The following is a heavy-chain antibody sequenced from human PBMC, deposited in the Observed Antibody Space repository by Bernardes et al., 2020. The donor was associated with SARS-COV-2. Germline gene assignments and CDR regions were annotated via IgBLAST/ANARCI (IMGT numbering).Heavy chain of an antibody. D-gene: IGHD3-22*01. J-gene: IGHJ4*02. CDR3: ARGAHHYYDSSGFMYSFDY. CDR1: GFTFSSYS. CDR2: ISSSTSYI. V-gene: IGHV3-21*01. Sequence: GGSLRPSCAASGFTFSSYSMNWVRQAPGQGLEWVSSISSSTSYIYYADSVKGRFTISRDNAKNSLYLQMNSLRAEDTAVYYCARGAHHYYDSSGFMYSFDYWGPGTLVTVSS.